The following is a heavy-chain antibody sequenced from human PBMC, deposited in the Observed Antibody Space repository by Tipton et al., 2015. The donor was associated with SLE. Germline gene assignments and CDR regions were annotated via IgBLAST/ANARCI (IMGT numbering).Heavy chain of an antibody. CDR3: ARCGSSLTWDYYYMDV. J-gene: IGHJ6*03. D-gene: IGHD6-6*01. V-gene: IGHV4-34*01. CDR1: GGSFSGYY. CDR2: INHSGST. Sequence: TLSLTCAVYGGSFSGYYWSWIRQPPGKGLEWIGEINHSGSTNYNPSLKSRDTISVDTAKVQFPLKLSSVPAADTAVYYCARCGSSLTWDYYYMDVWGKGTTVTISS.